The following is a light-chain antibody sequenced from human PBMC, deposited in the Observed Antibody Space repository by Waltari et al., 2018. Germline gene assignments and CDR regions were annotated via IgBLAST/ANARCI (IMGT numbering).Light chain of an antibody. J-gene: IGLJ2*01. Sequence: SSDLTQDPAVSVALGQTVRLTCQGDSPRRYSASWYQQRPGQAPILVLYGQNDRPSGIPDRFSGSTSGNTASLTITGAQAEDEADYYCHSRDTSSTRFFGGGTRLTV. CDR1: SPRRYS. V-gene: IGLV3-19*01. CDR3: HSRDTSSTRF. CDR2: GQN.